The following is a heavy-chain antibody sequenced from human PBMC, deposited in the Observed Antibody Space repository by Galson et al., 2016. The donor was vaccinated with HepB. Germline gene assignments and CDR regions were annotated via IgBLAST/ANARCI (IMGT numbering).Heavy chain of an antibody. CDR3: TTVLSTASMSGWYDWGFDS. D-gene: IGHD6-19*01. CDR2: IKSKVGGGAA. J-gene: IGHJ4*02. V-gene: IGHV3-15*01. Sequence: SLRLSCAACGVTFSNAWLSRVPQAPGQGREWVGRIKSKVGGGAADYAAPVKGRFTISGDDSKNTLYLQMTGLKTEDTAVYYCTTVLSTASMSGWYDWGFDSWGQGTLVTVSS. CDR1: GVTFSNAW.